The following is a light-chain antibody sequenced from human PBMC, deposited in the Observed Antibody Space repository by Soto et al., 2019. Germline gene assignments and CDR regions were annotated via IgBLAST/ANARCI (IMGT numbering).Light chain of an antibody. CDR2: GNT. Sequence: QSALTQPPSISGAPGQRVTISCTGSSSNIGAGSDVHWYHQLPGTAPKLLIYGNTNRPSGVPDRFSGYKSGTSASLAIAGIQTEDEGDYYCQTYDSSLSGLYVFGTGNKVTVL. J-gene: IGLJ1*01. CDR1: SSNIGAGSD. CDR3: QTYDSSLSGLYV. V-gene: IGLV1-40*01.